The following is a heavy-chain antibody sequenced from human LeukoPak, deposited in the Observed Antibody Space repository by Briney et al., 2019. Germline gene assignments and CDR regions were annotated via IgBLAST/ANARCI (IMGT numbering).Heavy chain of an antibody. J-gene: IGHJ4*02. CDR2: IYTSGST. V-gene: IGHV4-4*07. Sequence: KPSETLSLTCTVSGGSISSYYWSWIRQPAGKGLEWIGRIYTSGSTSYNPSLKSRVTMSVDTSKNQFSLKLSSVTAADTAVYYCATLDSSGWYGDYWGQGTLVTVSS. D-gene: IGHD6-19*01. CDR3: ATLDSSGWYGDY. CDR1: GGSISSYY.